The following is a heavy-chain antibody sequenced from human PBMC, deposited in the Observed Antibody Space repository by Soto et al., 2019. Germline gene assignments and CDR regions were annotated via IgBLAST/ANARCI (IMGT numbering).Heavy chain of an antibody. CDR3: AASGSVTTFSYYMDV. V-gene: IGHV1-58*02. D-gene: IGHD4-4*01. CDR2: IVVGSGNT. CDR1: GFTFTRSA. J-gene: IGHJ6*03. Sequence: SVKVSCKASGFTFTRSAMQWVRQARGQRLKWIGWIVVGSGNTNYAQKFQERVTITRDMSTSTAYMELSSLRSEDTAVYYCAASGSVTTFSYYMDVWGKGTTVTVSS.